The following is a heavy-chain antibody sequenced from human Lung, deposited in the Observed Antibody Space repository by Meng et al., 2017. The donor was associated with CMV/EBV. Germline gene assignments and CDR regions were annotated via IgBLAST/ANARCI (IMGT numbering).Heavy chain of an antibody. D-gene: IGHD5-24*01. Sequence: GEXXKISCAASGFTFRGYWMSWVRQAPGKGLKWVANIKQDGSEKYYVDSVKGRFTISRDNADNSLYLQMNNLRPKDTAVYYCARPLDGYSKSYFYYGMDVWGQGTTVTVSS. CDR2: IKQDGSEK. CDR1: GFTFRGYW. CDR3: ARPLDGYSKSYFYYGMDV. J-gene: IGHJ6*02. V-gene: IGHV3-7*01.